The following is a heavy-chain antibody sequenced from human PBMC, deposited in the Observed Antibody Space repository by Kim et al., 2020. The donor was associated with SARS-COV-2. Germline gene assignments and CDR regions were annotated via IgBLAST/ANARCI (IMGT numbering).Heavy chain of an antibody. CDR3: ARGSGSYYYYYYGMDV. D-gene: IGHD3-10*01. CDR1: GFTFSSYG. J-gene: IGHJ6*02. V-gene: IGHV3-33*05. CDR2: ISYDGSNK. Sequence: GGSLRLSCAASGFTFSSYGMHWVRQAPGKGLEWVAVISYDGSNKYYADSVKGRFTISRDNSKNTLYLQMNSLRAEDTAVYYCARGSGSYYYYYYGMDVWGQGTTVTVSS.